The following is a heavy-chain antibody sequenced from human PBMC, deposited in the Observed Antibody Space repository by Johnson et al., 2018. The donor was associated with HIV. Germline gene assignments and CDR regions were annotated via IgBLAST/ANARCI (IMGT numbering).Heavy chain of an antibody. J-gene: IGHJ3*02. CDR2: ISYDGSNK. D-gene: IGHD2-21*01. CDR3: ARGGHGVVAKPFGAFDI. CDR1: GFIVSGNY. V-gene: IGHV3-30-3*01. Sequence: QVQLVESGGGLVQPGGSLRLSCAPSGFIVSGNYIIWVRQAPGKGLEWVAVISYDGSNKYYADSVKGRFTISRDNSTNTLSLQLNSLRAEDTAVDYCARGGHGVVAKPFGAFDIWGQGTMVTVSS.